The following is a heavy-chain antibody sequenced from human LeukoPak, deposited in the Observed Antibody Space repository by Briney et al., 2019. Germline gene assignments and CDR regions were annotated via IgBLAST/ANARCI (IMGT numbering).Heavy chain of an antibody. D-gene: IGHD3-10*01. V-gene: IGHV3-30*02. CDR3: AKGYGSGSSSSDY. CDR1: GFTFSSYG. J-gene: IGHJ4*02. Sequence: PGGSLRLSCAAPGFTFSSYGMHWVRQAPGKGLEWVALIRYDGSNKYYADSVKGRFTISRDNSKNTLNLQMNSLRVEDTAVYYCAKGYGSGSSSSDYWGQGTLVTVSS. CDR2: IRYDGSNK.